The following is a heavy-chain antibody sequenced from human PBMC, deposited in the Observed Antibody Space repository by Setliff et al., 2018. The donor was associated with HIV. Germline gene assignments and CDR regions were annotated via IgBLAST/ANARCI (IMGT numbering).Heavy chain of an antibody. Sequence: SETLSLTCYVSGVSISTTDYYWAWIRQPPGKGLEWIGSISYTEGSFDNASFESRVTMSVDSSKNHFSLKMTSVTAADTAVYFCARASPDRVATFFDFWGQGTLVTVSS. D-gene: IGHD5-12*01. CDR3: ARASPDRVATFFDF. J-gene: IGHJ4*02. CDR1: GVSISTTDYY. V-gene: IGHV4-39*07. CDR2: ISYTEGS.